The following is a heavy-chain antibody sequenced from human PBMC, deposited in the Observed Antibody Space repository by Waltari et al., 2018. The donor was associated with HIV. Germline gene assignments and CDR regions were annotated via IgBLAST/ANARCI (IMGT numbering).Heavy chain of an antibody. CDR1: SESFSGNY. D-gene: IGHD6-13*01. J-gene: IGHJ4*02. CDR2: VNHSGST. CDR3: ARMPILGYGSYAFDS. Sequence: QVQLKQWSAGVLKPSETLSLTCAVYSESFSGNYWSWIRQPPGKGLEWIGEVNHSGSTNYNPSLNSRVTISIDTSKKQFSLRLTSVTAADTALYYCARMPILGYGSYAFDSWGQGTLVTVSS. V-gene: IGHV4-34*01.